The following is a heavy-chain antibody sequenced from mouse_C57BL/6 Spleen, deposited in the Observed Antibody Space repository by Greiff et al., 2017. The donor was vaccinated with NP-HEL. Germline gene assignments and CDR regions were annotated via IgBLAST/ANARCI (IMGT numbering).Heavy chain of an antibody. CDR3: ARSYDYDEGHYAMDY. J-gene: IGHJ4*01. V-gene: IGHV1-69*01. CDR1: GYTFTSYW. D-gene: IGHD2-4*01. Sequence: QVQLQQPGAELVMPGASVKLSCKASGYTFTSYWMHWVKQRPGQGLEWIGEIDPSDSYPNYNQKFKGKSTLTVDKSSSTAYMQLSSLTSEDSAVYYCARSYDYDEGHYAMDYWGQGTSVTVSS. CDR2: IDPSDSYP.